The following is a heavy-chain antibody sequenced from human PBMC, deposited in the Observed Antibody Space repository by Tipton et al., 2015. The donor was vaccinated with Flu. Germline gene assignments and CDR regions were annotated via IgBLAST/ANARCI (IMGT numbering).Heavy chain of an antibody. J-gene: IGHJ4*02. V-gene: IGHV3-21*01. CDR1: GFTFSSYS. Sequence: SLRLSCAASGFTFSSYSMNWVRQAPGKGLEWVSSISSSSTYIYYADSVKGRFTISRDNAKNSLLLQMNSLRAEDTAVYYCARGVVVISHFDYWGQGTLVTVSS. CDR3: ARGVVVISHFDY. D-gene: IGHD3-22*01. CDR2: ISSSSTYI.